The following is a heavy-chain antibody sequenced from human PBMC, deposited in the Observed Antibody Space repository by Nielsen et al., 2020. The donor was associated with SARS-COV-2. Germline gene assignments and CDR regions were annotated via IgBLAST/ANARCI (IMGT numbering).Heavy chain of an antibody. D-gene: IGHD2-2*01. CDR2: INPSGGTI. V-gene: IGHV1-46*01. Sequence: ASVKVSCKASGYTFTSYYIHWVRQAPGQGLEWMGIINPSGGTISYAQKFQGRVTMSRDTSTSTVYMELSSLRSEDTAVYYCARGGNIGVLPVVISYYWGQGTLVTVSS. J-gene: IGHJ4*02. CDR1: GYTFTSYY. CDR3: ARGGNIGVLPVVISYY.